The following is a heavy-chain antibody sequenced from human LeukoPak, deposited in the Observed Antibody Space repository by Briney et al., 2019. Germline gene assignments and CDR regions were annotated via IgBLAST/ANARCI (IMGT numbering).Heavy chain of an antibody. J-gene: IGHJ4*02. Sequence: GESLKISCKGSGYSFTNYSIGWVRQMPGKGLEWMGIIYPRDSDTRYSPSFQGQVTISADKSIDTAYLQWSSLKASDTAIYYCARTQDRIAARSWGQGTLVTVSS. V-gene: IGHV5-51*01. D-gene: IGHD6-13*01. CDR1: GYSFTNYS. CDR3: ARTQDRIAARS. CDR2: IYPRDSDT.